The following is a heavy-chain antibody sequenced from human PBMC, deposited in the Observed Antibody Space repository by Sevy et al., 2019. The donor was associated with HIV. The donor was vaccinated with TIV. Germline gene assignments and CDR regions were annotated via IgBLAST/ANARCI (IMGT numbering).Heavy chain of an antibody. CDR3: AKDHAYYYDSSGPLDY. D-gene: IGHD3-22*01. CDR2: IWYDGSNK. Sequence: GGSLRLSCAASGFTFSSYGMHWVRQAPGKGLEWVAVIWYDGSNKYYADSVKGRFTISRDNSKNTLYLQMNSLRAEDTAVYYCAKDHAYYYDSSGPLDYWGQGTLVTVSS. J-gene: IGHJ4*02. V-gene: IGHV3-30*02. CDR1: GFTFSSYG.